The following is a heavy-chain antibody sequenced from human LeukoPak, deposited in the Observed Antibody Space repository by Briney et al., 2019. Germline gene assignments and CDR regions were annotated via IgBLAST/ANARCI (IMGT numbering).Heavy chain of an antibody. Sequence: ASVKVSCKASGYTFTGHYMHWVRQAPGQGLEWMGWINPNNGGRDYAQKFQGRVTMTRDTSISTAYMELSRLRSDDTAVYYCARDHVVVPGGYEAHYYGMDVWGQGTTVTVSS. CDR2: INPNNGGR. CDR3: ARDHVVVPGGYEAHYYGMDV. J-gene: IGHJ6*02. D-gene: IGHD2-2*01. CDR1: GYTFTGHY. V-gene: IGHV1-2*02.